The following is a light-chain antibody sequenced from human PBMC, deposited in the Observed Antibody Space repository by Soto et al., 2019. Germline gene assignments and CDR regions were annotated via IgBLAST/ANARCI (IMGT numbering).Light chain of an antibody. Sequence: DIQMTQSPSSLSASVGDRVTITCQASQDISNYLNWYQQKPGKAPKLLIYDASYLETGVPSRFSGSGSGTDFSFTISSLQPEDVATYYCQQYDNLPPYTFGQGTKLAIK. V-gene: IGKV1-33*01. CDR2: DAS. CDR1: QDISNY. CDR3: QQYDNLPPYT. J-gene: IGKJ2*01.